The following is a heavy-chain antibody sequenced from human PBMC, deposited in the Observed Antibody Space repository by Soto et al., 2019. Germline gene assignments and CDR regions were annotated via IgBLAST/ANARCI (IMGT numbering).Heavy chain of an antibody. J-gene: IGHJ5*02. CDR1: GGSISSYY. Sequence: PSETLSLTCTVSGGSISSYYWSWIRQPPGKGLEWIGYIYYSGSTNYNPSLKSRVTISVDTSKNQFSLKLSSVTAADTAVYYCARVLRAAAGNWFDPWGQGTLVTVS. V-gene: IGHV4-59*01. CDR3: ARVLRAAAGNWFDP. D-gene: IGHD6-13*01. CDR2: IYYSGST.